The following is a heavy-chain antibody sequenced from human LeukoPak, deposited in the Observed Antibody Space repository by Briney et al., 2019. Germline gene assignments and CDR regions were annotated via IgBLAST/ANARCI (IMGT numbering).Heavy chain of an antibody. CDR2: IYYSGNT. J-gene: IGHJ4*02. CDR3: ARAPGWYFDY. Sequence: SETLSLTCTGSGGSISSYYWSWIRQPPGKGLEWIGYIYYSGNTNYNPSLKSRVTISVDTSKNQFSLKLSSVTAADTAVYYCARAPGWYFDYWGQGTLVTVSS. CDR1: GGSISSYY. D-gene: IGHD2-15*01. V-gene: IGHV4-59*01.